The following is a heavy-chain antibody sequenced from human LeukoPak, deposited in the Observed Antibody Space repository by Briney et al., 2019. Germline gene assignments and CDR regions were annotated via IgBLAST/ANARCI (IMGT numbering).Heavy chain of an antibody. Sequence: GGSLRLSCAASGFSFSSYEMNWVRQAPGKGLEWVSYISSSGSTIYYGDSVKGRFTISRDNAKNSLYLQMNSLRAEDTAVYYCARADAAIFFGGTYAHAFDMWGQGTMVTVSS. CDR2: ISSSGSTI. CDR3: ARADAAIFFGGTYAHAFDM. CDR1: GFSFSSYE. D-gene: IGHD3-3*01. V-gene: IGHV3-48*03. J-gene: IGHJ3*02.